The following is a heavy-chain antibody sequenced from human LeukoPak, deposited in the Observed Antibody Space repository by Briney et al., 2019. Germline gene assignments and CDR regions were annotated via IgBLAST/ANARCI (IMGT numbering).Heavy chain of an antibody. J-gene: IGHJ4*02. Sequence: SETLSLTCTVSGGSISNYYWSWIRQPPGKGLEWIGYIYYSGSTKYNPSLKSRVTISVDTSKNQFSLRLSSVTAADTAVYYCARDSDDSSGYPDYWGQGTLVTVSS. V-gene: IGHV4-59*01. D-gene: IGHD3-22*01. CDR1: GGSISNYY. CDR3: ARDSDDSSGYPDY. CDR2: IYYSGST.